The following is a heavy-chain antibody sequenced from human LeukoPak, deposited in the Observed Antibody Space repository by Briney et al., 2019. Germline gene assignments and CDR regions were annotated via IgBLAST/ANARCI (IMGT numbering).Heavy chain of an antibody. CDR1: GGSFSGYY. Sequence: SETLSLTCAVYGGSFSGYYWSWIRQPPGKGLEWIGEINHSGSTNYNPSLKSRVTISVDTSKNQFSLKLSSVTAADTAVYYCARVLGLITMVRGVYWFDPWGQGTLVTVSS. V-gene: IGHV4-34*01. J-gene: IGHJ5*02. CDR2: INHSGST. D-gene: IGHD3-10*01. CDR3: ARVLGLITMVRGVYWFDP.